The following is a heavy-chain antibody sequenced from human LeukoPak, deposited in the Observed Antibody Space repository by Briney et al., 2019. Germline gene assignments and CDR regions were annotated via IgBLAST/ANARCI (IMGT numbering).Heavy chain of an antibody. CDR2: IIPIFGTA. J-gene: IGHJ5*02. D-gene: IGHD3-22*01. Sequence: SVKVSCKASGGTFSSYAISWVRQAPGQGLEWMGGIIPIFGTANYAQKFQGRVTITADESTSTAYMELSSLRPEDTAVYYCASFLVSSGYYYSPWGQGTLVTVSS. CDR1: GGTFSSYA. V-gene: IGHV1-69*01. CDR3: ASFLVSSGYYYSP.